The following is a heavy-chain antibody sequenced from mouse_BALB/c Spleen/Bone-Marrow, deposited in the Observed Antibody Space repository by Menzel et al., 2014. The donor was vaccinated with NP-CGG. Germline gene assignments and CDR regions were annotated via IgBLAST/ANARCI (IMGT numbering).Heavy chain of an antibody. CDR1: GFDFSRYW. V-gene: IGHV4-1*02. J-gene: IGHJ1*01. D-gene: IGHD1-1*01. Sequence: DVQLQESGGGLVQPGGSLKPSCAASGFDFSRYWMSWVRQAPGKGLEWIGEINPDSSTINYTPSLKDKFIISRDNAKNTLYLQMSKVRSEDTALYYCARLNYYGNSFVWGAGTTVTASS. CDR2: INPDSSTI. CDR3: ARLNYYGNSFV.